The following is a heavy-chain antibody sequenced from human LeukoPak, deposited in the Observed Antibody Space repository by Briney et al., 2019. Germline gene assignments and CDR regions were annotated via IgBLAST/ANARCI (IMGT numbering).Heavy chain of an antibody. D-gene: IGHD1-14*01. CDR1: GFTVITND. Sequence: QAGGSLRLSCAASGFTVITNDMTWVRQAPGKGLEWVSVLYSDGNTKYADSVQGRFTISRDNSKNTLYLEMNSLSPDDTGVYYCARGVEPLAANTLAYWGQGTLVTVSS. J-gene: IGHJ4*02. CDR3: ARGVEPLAANTLAY. CDR2: LYSDGNT. V-gene: IGHV3-53*01.